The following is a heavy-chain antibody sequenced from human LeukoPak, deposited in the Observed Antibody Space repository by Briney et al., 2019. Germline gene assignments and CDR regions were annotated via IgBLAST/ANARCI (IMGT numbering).Heavy chain of an antibody. CDR3: ARTTYSSWNWFDP. V-gene: IGHV4-4*07. CDR2: IYTSGST. D-gene: IGHD6-6*01. Sequence: PSETLSLTCTVSGGSISSYYWSWIRQPTGKGLEWFGRIYTSGSTNYNPSLKSRVTISVDTSKNQFSLKLSSVTAADTAVYYCARTTYSSWNWFDPWGQGTLVPVSS. J-gene: IGHJ5*02. CDR1: GGSISSYY.